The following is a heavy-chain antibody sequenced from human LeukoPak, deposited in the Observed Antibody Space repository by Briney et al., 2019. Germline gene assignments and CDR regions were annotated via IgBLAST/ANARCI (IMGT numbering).Heavy chain of an antibody. J-gene: IGHJ4*02. CDR1: SGSISSYY. Sequence: SETLSLTCTVSSGSISSYYWSWIRQPPGKGLEWIGYIYYSGSTNYNPSLKSRVTISVDTSKNQFSLKLRSVTAADTAVYYCARVFHDSSGYDFDYWGQGTLVTVSS. CDR2: IYYSGST. V-gene: IGHV4-59*01. D-gene: IGHD3-22*01. CDR3: ARVFHDSSGYDFDY.